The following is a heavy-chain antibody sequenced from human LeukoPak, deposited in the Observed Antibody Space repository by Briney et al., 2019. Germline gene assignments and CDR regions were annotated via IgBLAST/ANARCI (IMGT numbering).Heavy chain of an antibody. CDR1: GYSFTSCW. Sequence: GESLKSSCKGFGYSFTSCWIGWMRQMPGKGLEWMGIIYPGDSDTRYSPSFQGQVTISADKSISTAYLQWRSLKASDTAMYYCARFGATLAPFHYWGQGTLVTVSS. CDR2: IYPGDSDT. V-gene: IGHV5-51*01. D-gene: IGHD2-15*01. J-gene: IGHJ4*02. CDR3: ARFGATLAPFHY.